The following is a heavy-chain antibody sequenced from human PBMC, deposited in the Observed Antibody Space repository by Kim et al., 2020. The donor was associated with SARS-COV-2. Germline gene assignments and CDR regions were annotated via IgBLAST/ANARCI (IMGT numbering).Heavy chain of an antibody. V-gene: IGHV3-7*01. Sequence: GGSLRLSCAASGFTFSSYWMSWVRQAPGKGLEWVANIKQDGSEKYYVDSVKGRFTISRDNAKNSLYLQMNSLRAEDTAVYYCARELGGYSYGTYNFDYWGQGTLVTVSS. D-gene: IGHD5-18*01. J-gene: IGHJ4*02. CDR2: IKQDGSEK. CDR3: ARELGGYSYGTYNFDY. CDR1: GFTFSSYW.